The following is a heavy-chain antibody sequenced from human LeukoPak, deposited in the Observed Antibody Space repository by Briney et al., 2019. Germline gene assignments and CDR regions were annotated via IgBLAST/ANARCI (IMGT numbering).Heavy chain of an antibody. V-gene: IGHV1-2*02. D-gene: IGHD6-19*01. CDR3: ARDEGQWLGGYYYGMDV. CDR2: INPNSGGT. Sequence: GASVKVSCKASGYTFTGYYMHWVRQAPGQGLERMGWINPNSGGTNYAQKFQGRVTMTRDTSISTAYMELSRLRSDDTAVYYCARDEGQWLGGYYYGMDVWGQGTTVTVSS. J-gene: IGHJ6*02. CDR1: GYTFTGYY.